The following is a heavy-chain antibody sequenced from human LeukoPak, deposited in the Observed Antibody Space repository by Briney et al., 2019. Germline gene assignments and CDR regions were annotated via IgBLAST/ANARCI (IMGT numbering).Heavy chain of an antibody. Sequence: SETLSLTCTVSGVSISSYYWSWIRQPAGKGLEWIGRIYTSGSTNYNPSLKSRVTMSVDTSKNQLSLKLSSVTAADTAVYYCARDRYYYDSSGYYQLDYWGQGTLVTVSS. CDR3: ARDRYYYDSSGYYQLDY. CDR1: GVSISSYY. V-gene: IGHV4-4*07. CDR2: IYTSGST. D-gene: IGHD3-22*01. J-gene: IGHJ4*02.